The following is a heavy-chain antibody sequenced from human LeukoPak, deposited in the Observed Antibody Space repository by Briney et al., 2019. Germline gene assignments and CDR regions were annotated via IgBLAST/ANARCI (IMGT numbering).Heavy chain of an antibody. CDR3: AKRMGPSIAATDLDY. CDR1: GFTFSDFG. V-gene: IGHV3-30*18. J-gene: IGHJ4*02. CDR2: ISHDGNNK. Sequence: GGSLRLSCAASGFTFSDFGMNWVRQAPGKGLEWVAVISHDGNNKYYADSVKGRFTLSRDNSKNTLYLQMNSLRPEDTAVYYCAKRMGPSIAATDLDYWGQGTLVTVSS. D-gene: IGHD6-13*01.